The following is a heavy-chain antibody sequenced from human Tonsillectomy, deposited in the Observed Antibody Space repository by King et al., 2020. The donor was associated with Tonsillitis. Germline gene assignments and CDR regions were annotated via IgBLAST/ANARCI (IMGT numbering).Heavy chain of an antibody. CDR3: TKTDGGRDWYFDL. Sequence: VQLVESGGGLVQPGGSLKLSCAASGFIFSGSAMHWVRQASGKGLEWVGRIRSKADSYATTYAASVKGRFTISRDDSENTAYLQGNSLKTEDTAVYYCTKTDGGRDWYFDLWGRGTLVTVSS. D-gene: IGHD3-16*01. CDR2: IRSKADSYAT. CDR1: GFIFSGSA. J-gene: IGHJ2*01. V-gene: IGHV3-73*02.